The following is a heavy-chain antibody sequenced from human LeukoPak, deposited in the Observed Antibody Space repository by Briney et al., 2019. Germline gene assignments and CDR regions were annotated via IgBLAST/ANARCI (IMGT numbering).Heavy chain of an antibody. CDR2: ISWNSGSI. CDR3: ARVLQTLGGVSFDY. D-gene: IGHD5/OR15-5a*01. V-gene: IGHV3-9*01. J-gene: IGHJ4*02. Sequence: GGSLRLSCAASGFTFDDYAMHWVRQAPGKGLEWVSGISWNSGSIGYADSVKGRFTISRDNAKNSLYLQMNSLRAEDTALYYCARVLQTLGGVSFDYWGQATLVTVSS. CDR1: GFTFDDYA.